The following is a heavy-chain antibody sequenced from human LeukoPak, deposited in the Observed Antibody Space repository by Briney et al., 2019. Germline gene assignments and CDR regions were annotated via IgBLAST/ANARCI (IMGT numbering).Heavy chain of an antibody. CDR1: GGSISSYY. J-gene: IGHJ4*02. Sequence: PSETLPLTCTVSGGSISSYYWSWIRQPPGKGLEWIGYIYYSGSTNYNPSLKSRVTISVDTSKNQFSLKLSSVTAADTAVYYCAREAPPIAAAGFDYWGQGTLVTASS. D-gene: IGHD6-13*01. V-gene: IGHV4-59*01. CDR3: AREAPPIAAAGFDY. CDR2: IYYSGST.